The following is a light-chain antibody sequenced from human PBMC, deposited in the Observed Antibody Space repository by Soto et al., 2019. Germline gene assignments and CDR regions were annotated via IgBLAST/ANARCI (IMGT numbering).Light chain of an antibody. CDR1: QSVSSY. CDR2: DAS. J-gene: IGKJ1*01. V-gene: IGKV3-11*01. CDR3: QQRSNWWT. Sequence: EIVLTQSPATLSLSPGERATLSCRASQSVSSYLAWYQQKPGQAPRLLIYDASNRATGIPARFSGSVSVTDFTFTIISLEPEDFAVYYCQQRSNWWTFGQGTKVDIK.